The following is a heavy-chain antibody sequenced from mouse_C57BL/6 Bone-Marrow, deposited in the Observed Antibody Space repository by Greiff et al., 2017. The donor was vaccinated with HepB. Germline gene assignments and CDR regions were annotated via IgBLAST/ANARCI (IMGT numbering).Heavy chain of an antibody. CDR1: EYEFPSHD. J-gene: IGHJ4*01. CDR3: ARLITAVCYAMDY. V-gene: IGHV5-2*01. D-gene: IGHD1-1*01. Sequence: EVKLMESGGGLVQPGESLKLSCESNEYEFPSHDMSWVRKTPEKRLELVAAINSDGGSTYYPDTMERRFIISRDNTKKTLYLQMSSLSAEDTALYYCARLITAVCYAMDYWGQGTSVTVSS. CDR2: INSDGGST.